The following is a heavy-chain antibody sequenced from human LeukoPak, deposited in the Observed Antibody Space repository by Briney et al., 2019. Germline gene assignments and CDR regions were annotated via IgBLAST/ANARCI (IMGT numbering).Heavy chain of an antibody. V-gene: IGHV3-23*01. J-gene: IGHJ4*02. Sequence: GGSLRLSRAASGFTLSSYAMSWVRQAPGKGLEWVSAISASDGSTYYADSVKGRFTISRDNSKNTLYLQMNNLRDEDTGVYYCAKVVISVAGTPRYFDYWGQGTLVTVSS. D-gene: IGHD6-19*01. CDR1: GFTLSSYA. CDR3: AKVVISVAGTPRYFDY. CDR2: ISASDGST.